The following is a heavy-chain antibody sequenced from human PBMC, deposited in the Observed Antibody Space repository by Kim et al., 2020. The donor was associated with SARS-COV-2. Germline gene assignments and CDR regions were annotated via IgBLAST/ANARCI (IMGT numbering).Heavy chain of an antibody. CDR3: ARDDDFWSGYRTYGMDV. Sequence: GGSLRLSCAASGFTFSSYSMNWVRQAPGKGLEWVSYISSSSSTIYYADSVKGRFTISRDNAKNSLYLQMNSLRDEDTAVYYCARDDDFWSGYRTYGMDVWGQGTTVTVSS. V-gene: IGHV3-48*02. J-gene: IGHJ6*02. CDR1: GFTFSSYS. D-gene: IGHD3-3*01. CDR2: ISSSSSTI.